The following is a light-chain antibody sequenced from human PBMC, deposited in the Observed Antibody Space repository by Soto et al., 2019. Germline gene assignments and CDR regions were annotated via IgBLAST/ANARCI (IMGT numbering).Light chain of an antibody. Sequence: EIVLTQSPVTLSLSPGERATLSCRASQSVTSSHLAWYQQKPGQAPRLLIFGASNRATGIPDRFSGSGSGTDFTLTINRLEPEDFAVYYCHPYGSSRTFGQGTKVDIK. V-gene: IGKV3-20*01. CDR2: GAS. CDR3: HPYGSSRT. CDR1: QSVTSSH. J-gene: IGKJ1*01.